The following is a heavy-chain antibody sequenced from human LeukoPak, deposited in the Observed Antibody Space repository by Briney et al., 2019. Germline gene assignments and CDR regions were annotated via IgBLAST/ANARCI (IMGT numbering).Heavy chain of an antibody. CDR3: ARVRSGGFDY. CDR1: GFTLSGYW. CDR2: INSDGSSI. V-gene: IGHV3-74*01. D-gene: IGHD1-26*01. Sequence: GGSLRLSCAASGFTLSGYWMHWVRQAQGKGLVWVSRINSDGSSISYADSVKGRFSISRDNAKNTLYLQMNSLRAEDTAVYYCARVRSGGFDYWGQGILVTVSS. J-gene: IGHJ4*02.